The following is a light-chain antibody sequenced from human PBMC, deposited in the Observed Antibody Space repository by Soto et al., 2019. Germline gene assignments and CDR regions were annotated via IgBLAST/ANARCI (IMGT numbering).Light chain of an antibody. J-gene: IGKJ1*01. CDR3: QQYNRYSWT. Sequence: DIQMTQSPSTLSASVGERVSIACRASQSISSSLAWYQQKPGKAPKLLIYDASSLESGVPSRFSGSGSGTEFTISINSLPPQDFATYYCQQYNRYSWTFGQGTKVEIK. V-gene: IGKV1-5*01. CDR1: QSISSS. CDR2: DAS.